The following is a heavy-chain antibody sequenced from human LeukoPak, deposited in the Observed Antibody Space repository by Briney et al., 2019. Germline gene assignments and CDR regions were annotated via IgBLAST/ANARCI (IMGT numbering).Heavy chain of an antibody. D-gene: IGHD6-19*01. CDR2: ISGSGGST. Sequence: GGSLRLSCAASGFTFSSYAMSWVRQAPGKGLEWVSAISGSGGSTYYADSVKGRFTISRDNSKNTLYLQMNSLRAEDTAVYYCAKETRRFSSGWYSGDYWGQGTLVTVSS. CDR3: AKETRRFSSGWYSGDY. J-gene: IGHJ4*02. CDR1: GFTFSSYA. V-gene: IGHV3-23*01.